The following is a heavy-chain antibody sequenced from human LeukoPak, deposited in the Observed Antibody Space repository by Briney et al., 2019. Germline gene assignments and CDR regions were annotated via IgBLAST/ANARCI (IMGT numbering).Heavy chain of an antibody. CDR3: ARGWGLHH. Sequence: PSQTLSLTCGISGDCVSSNDAAWNWIRQSPSRGLEWLGRTYYRSRWYYDYALSVQSRITINPDTSKNQFSLQLNSLTPDDTAVYYCARGWGLHHWGQGTLVTVSS. V-gene: IGHV6-1*01. CDR2: TYYRSRWYY. J-gene: IGHJ5*02. CDR1: GDCVSSNDAA. D-gene: IGHD7-27*01.